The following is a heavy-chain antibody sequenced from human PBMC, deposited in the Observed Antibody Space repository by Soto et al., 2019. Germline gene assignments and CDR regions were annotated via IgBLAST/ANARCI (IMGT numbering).Heavy chain of an antibody. CDR3: ATGGRIVGATEYAFDI. V-gene: IGHV1-18*01. J-gene: IGHJ3*02. D-gene: IGHD1-26*01. Sequence: QVQLVQSGAEVKKPGASVKVSCKASGYTFTSYGISWVRQAPGQGLEWMGWISAYNGNTNYAQKLQGRVTMTTDTSTSTVYMELRSMRSDDKAVYYCATGGRIVGATEYAFDIWGKGTMVTVSS. CDR2: ISAYNGNT. CDR1: GYTFTSYG.